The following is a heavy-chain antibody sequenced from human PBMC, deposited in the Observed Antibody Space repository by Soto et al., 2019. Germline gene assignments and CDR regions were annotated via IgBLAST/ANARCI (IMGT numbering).Heavy chain of an antibody. V-gene: IGHV3-21*01. CDR2: ISSSSSYI. J-gene: IGHJ4*02. CDR1: GFTFSSYS. D-gene: IGHD2-2*02. Sequence: GGSLRLSCAASGFTFSSYSMKWVRQAPGKGLEWVSSISSSSSYIYYADSVKGRFTISRDNAKNSLYLQMNSLRAEDTAVYYCARDPTLGYCSSTSCYNFDYWGQGTLVTV. CDR3: ARDPTLGYCSSTSCYNFDY.